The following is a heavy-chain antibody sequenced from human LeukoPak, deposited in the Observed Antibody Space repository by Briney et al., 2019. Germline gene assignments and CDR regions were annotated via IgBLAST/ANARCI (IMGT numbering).Heavy chain of an antibody. CDR3: ARHAVAGTGYYFDY. CDR2: IYYSGST. Sequence: SETLFLTCTVSGGSISSCYWSWIRQPPGKGLEWIGYIYYSGSTNYNPSLKSRVTISVDTSKNQFSLKLSSVTAADTAVYYCARHAVAGTGYYFDYWGQGTLVTVSS. D-gene: IGHD6-19*01. J-gene: IGHJ4*02. CDR1: GGSISSCY. V-gene: IGHV4-59*08.